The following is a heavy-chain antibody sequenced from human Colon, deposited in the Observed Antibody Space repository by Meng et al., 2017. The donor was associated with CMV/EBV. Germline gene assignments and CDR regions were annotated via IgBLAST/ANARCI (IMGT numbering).Heavy chain of an antibody. CDR1: YW. Sequence: YWMHWVRQAPGKGLLWVSRINSDGSSTSYADSVKGRFPISRDNAKNTLYLQMNSLRAEDTAVYYCARGEGSGYYDFWSGYYPGGYFDYWGQGTLVTVSS. CDR3: ARGEGSGYYDFWSGYYPGGYFDY. D-gene: IGHD3-3*01. V-gene: IGHV3-74*01. J-gene: IGHJ4*02. CDR2: INSDGSST.